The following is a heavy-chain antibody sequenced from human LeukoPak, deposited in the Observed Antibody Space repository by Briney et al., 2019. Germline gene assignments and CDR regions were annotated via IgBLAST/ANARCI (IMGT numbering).Heavy chain of an antibody. Sequence: SETLSLTCTVSGGSISSSSYYWGWIRQPPRKGLEWIGSIYYSGSTYYNPSLKSRVTISVDTSKNQFSLKLSSVTAADTAVYYCARGAATFAFDIWGQGTMVTVSS. CDR1: GGSISSSSYY. J-gene: IGHJ3*02. CDR2: IYYSGST. CDR3: ARGAATFAFDI. D-gene: IGHD2-15*01. V-gene: IGHV4-39*07.